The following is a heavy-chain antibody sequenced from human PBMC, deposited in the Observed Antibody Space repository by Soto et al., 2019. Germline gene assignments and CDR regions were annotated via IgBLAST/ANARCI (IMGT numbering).Heavy chain of an antibody. CDR3: AHSRYSSSWTPWFDP. CDR2: ISDSGHYI. CDR1: GFTFSTYG. Sequence: GGSLRLSCAASGFTFSTYGMNWVRQAPGKGLEWLSSISDSGHYIYYADSVKGRFTISRDNAKNSLFLQMNSLRGEDTATYYCAHSRYSSSWTPWFDPWGQGTLVTVSS. J-gene: IGHJ5*02. D-gene: IGHD6-13*01. V-gene: IGHV3-21*03.